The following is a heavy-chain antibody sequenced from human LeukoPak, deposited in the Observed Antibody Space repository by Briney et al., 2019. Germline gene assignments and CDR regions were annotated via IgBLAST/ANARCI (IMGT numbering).Heavy chain of an antibody. V-gene: IGHV4-61*08. CDR3: ARYRSSGYPDY. J-gene: IGHJ4*02. CDR1: GGSISSGGYY. Sequence: SETLFLTCAVSGGSISSGGYYWSWIRQPPGKGLEWIGYIYYSGSTNYNPSLKSRVTISVDTSKNQFSLKLSSVTAADTAVYYCARYRSSGYPDYWGQGTLVTVSS. D-gene: IGHD3-22*01. CDR2: IYYSGST.